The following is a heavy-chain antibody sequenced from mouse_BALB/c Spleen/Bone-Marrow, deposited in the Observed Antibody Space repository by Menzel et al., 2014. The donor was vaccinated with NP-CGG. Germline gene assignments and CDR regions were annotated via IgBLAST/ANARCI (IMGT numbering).Heavy chain of an antibody. V-gene: IGHV5-12*01. D-gene: IGHD2-1*01. CDR3: ARHDGIYAAWFAY. CDR1: GFTFSDYY. CDR2: ISNGGNNT. Sequence: EVQRVESGVGLVQPGGSLKLSCTASGFTFSDYYMYWVRQTPEKRLEWVANISNGGNNTFYLDTVKGRFTISRDNAKNTLYLQMSRLKSEDTAMYYCARHDGIYAAWFAYWGQGTPVTVSA. J-gene: IGHJ3*01.